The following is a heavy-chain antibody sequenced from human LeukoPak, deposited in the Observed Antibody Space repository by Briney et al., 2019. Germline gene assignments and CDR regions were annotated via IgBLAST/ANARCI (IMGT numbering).Heavy chain of an antibody. D-gene: IGHD1-20*01. CDR2: IYYSGST. CDR1: GGSISSSSYY. Sequence: PSETLSLTCTVSGGSISSSSYYWSWIRQPPGKGLEWIGYIYYSGSTNYNPSLKSRVTISVDTSKNQFSLKLSSVTAADTAVYYCARVSYNWNDPRGTFDYWGQGTLVTVSS. J-gene: IGHJ4*02. CDR3: ARVSYNWNDPRGTFDY. V-gene: IGHV4-61*01.